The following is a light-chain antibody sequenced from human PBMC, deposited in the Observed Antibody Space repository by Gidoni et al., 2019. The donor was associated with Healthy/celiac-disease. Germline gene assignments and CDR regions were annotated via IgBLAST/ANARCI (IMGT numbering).Light chain of an antibody. Sequence: DIVMTQSPDSLAVSLGERVTINCKSSQSVLSSSNNKNYLNWYQQKAGQRPKLLFYWASTRESGVPDRFSGGGSGTDFTLTISSLQAEDVAVYYCQSRLTFGGGTKVEIK. J-gene: IGKJ4*01. CDR1: QSVLSSSNNKNY. V-gene: IGKV4-1*01. CDR3: QSRLT. CDR2: WAS.